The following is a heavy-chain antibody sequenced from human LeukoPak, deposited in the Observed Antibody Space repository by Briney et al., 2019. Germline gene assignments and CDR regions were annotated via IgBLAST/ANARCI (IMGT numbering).Heavy chain of an antibody. J-gene: IGHJ4*02. CDR1: GFTFSNAW. D-gene: IGHD1-7*01. CDR3: ARDRSRNYSCDH. CDR2: ISYDGSIK. V-gene: IGHV3-30-3*01. Sequence: SAGSLSLSCAASGFTFSNAWLHWVRQAPGKGLEWVAFISYDGSIKYYADSVKGRFTTSRDNSKNTLYLQMSSLRTEDTAVYYCARDRSRNYSCDHWGQGTLVSVSS.